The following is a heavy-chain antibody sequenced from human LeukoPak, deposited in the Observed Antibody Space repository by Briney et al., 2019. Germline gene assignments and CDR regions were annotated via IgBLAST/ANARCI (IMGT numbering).Heavy chain of an antibody. CDR1: GYTFTSYA. Sequence: ASLKVSCKASGYTFTSYAISWVRQIPGQGLEWMGWISAYNGNTNYAQKLQGRVTMTTDTSTSTAYMELRSLRSDDTAVYYCARDQQQPFDYWGQGTLVTVSS. CDR3: ARDQQQPFDY. D-gene: IGHD6-13*01. CDR2: ISAYNGNT. J-gene: IGHJ4*02. V-gene: IGHV1-18*01.